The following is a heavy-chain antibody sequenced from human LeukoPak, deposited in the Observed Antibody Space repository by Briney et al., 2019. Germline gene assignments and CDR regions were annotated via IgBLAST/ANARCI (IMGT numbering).Heavy chain of an antibody. Sequence: GASVKVSCKASGYTFTSYAMHWVRQAPGQRLEWMGWINAGNGNTKYSQEFQGRVTITRDTSASTAYMGLSSLRSEDTAVYYCARALSRLVGATNPYYYMDVWGKGTTVTVSS. V-gene: IGHV1-3*03. J-gene: IGHJ6*03. CDR1: GYTFTSYA. D-gene: IGHD1-26*01. CDR3: ARALSRLVGATNPYYYMDV. CDR2: INAGNGNT.